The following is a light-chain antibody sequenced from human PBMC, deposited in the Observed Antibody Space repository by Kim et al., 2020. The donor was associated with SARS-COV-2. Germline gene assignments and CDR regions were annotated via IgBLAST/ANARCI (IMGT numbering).Light chain of an antibody. CDR3: SSYTSSSTLV. Sequence: GQSFTISCTGTSGDVGGYNYVSWYQQHPGKAPKLMIYDVTNRPSGVSNRFSGSKSGNTASLTISGLQAEDEADYYCSSYTSSSTLVFGGGTKVTVL. CDR1: SGDVGGYNY. V-gene: IGLV2-14*04. J-gene: IGLJ2*01. CDR2: DVT.